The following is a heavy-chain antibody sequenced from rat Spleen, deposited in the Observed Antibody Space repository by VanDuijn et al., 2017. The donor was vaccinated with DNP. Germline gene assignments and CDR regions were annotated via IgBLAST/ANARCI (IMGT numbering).Heavy chain of an antibody. CDR2: MWYDGDT. V-gene: IGHV2-63*01. CDR1: GFSLTNYH. J-gene: IGHJ4*01. CDR3: TRDQDYYYDGGYYPTMDA. Sequence: QVQLKESGPGLVQPSQTLSLTCTVSGFSLTNYHVDWVRQPSGRGPEWVGRMWYDGDTAYNSALKSRLSISRDTTKNQVFLKMNSLQTDDKGTYYCTRDQDYYYDGGYYPTMDAWGQGTSVTVSS. D-gene: IGHD1-12*02.